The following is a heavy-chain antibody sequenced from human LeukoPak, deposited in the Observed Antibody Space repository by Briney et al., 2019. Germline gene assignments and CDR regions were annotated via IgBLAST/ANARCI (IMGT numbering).Heavy chain of an antibody. D-gene: IGHD5-24*01. J-gene: IGHJ4*02. Sequence: SETLSLTCTVSGGSISSYYWSWIRQPPGKGLEWIGYIYYSGSTNYKPSLKSRVTISVDTSKNQFSLKLSSVTAADTAVYYCANSFSGDGYNQPLYYWGQGTLVTVSS. V-gene: IGHV4-59*01. CDR2: IYYSGST. CDR1: GGSISSYY. CDR3: ANSFSGDGYNQPLYY.